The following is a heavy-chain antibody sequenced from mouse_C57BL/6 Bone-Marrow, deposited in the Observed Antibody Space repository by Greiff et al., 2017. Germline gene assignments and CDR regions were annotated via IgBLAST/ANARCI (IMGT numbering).Heavy chain of an antibody. CDR3: AREENWSYAMDY. D-gene: IGHD4-1*01. Sequence: QVQLKQPGAELVRPGTSVKLSCKASGYTFTSYWMHWVKQRPGQGLEWIGVIDPSDSYTNYNQKFKGKATLTVDTSSSTAYMQLSSLTSEDSAVYYCAREENWSYAMDYWGQGTSVTVSS. J-gene: IGHJ4*01. V-gene: IGHV1-59*01. CDR1: GYTFTSYW. CDR2: IDPSDSYT.